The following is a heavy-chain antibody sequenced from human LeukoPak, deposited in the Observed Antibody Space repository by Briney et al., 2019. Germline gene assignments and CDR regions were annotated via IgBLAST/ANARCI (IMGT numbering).Heavy chain of an antibody. J-gene: IGHJ4*02. CDR3: AKDVDPFGSGSYVEGFDY. CDR2: ISHDGTNQ. V-gene: IGHV3-30*18. Sequence: GRSLRLSCAASGFTFSSCGMQWVRQAPGKGLEWVAVISHDGTNQYYADSVKGRFTISRDNSKNTLYVQMNSLRAEDTAVYYCAKDVDPFGSGSYVEGFDYWGQGTLVTVSS. D-gene: IGHD3-10*01. CDR1: GFTFSSCG.